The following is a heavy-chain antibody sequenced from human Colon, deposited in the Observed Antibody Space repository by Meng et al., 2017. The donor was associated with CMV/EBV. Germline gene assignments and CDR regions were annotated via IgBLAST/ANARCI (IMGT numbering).Heavy chain of an antibody. CDR1: GFTFDHHT. J-gene: IGHJ4*02. V-gene: IGHV3-49*04. Sequence: GGSLRLSCATSGFTFDHHTMHWVRQAPGKGLEWVGFVRSKIYGGTREYAASVEGRFTVSRDDSTSIVYLQLNSLITEDTAVYYCARGRTGTGWKYYFDYWGRGTLVTVSS. D-gene: IGHD6-19*01. CDR2: VRSKIYGGTR. CDR3: ARGRTGTGWKYYFDY.